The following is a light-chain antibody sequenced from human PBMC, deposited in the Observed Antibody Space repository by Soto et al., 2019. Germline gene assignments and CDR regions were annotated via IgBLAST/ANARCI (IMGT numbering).Light chain of an antibody. J-gene: IGKJ3*01. V-gene: IGKV3-15*01. CDR3: QQYNKWPLFT. CDR1: QSVGRN. CDR2: GAS. Sequence: EIVMTQSPATLSVSPGERATLSCTASQSVGRNLAWYQQRLGQAPRLLVYGASTRATGVPARFSGGGSGTDFTVSISSLQSEECAVYYCQQYNKWPLFTFGPGTRVDI.